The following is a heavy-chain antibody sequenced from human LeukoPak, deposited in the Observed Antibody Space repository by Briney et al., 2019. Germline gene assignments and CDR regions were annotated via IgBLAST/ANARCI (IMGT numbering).Heavy chain of an antibody. V-gene: IGHV4-34*01. CDR3: AREVGYDILTGYYTGYDY. D-gene: IGHD3-9*01. J-gene: IGHJ4*02. CDR1: GGSFSGYY. Sequence: SETLSLPCAVYGGSFSGYYWSWIRQPPGKGLEWIGEINHSGSTNYNPSLKSRVTISVDTSKNQFSLKLSSVTAADTAVYYCAREVGYDILTGYYTGYDYWGQGTLVTVSS. CDR2: INHSGST.